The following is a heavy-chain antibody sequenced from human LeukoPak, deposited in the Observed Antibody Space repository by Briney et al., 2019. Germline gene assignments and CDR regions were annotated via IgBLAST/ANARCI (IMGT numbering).Heavy chain of an antibody. CDR3: AKDYCSSPSCYRAYYYYMDV. CDR1: GFTFSSYG. CDR2: IRYDGSNK. Sequence: PGGSLRLSCAASGFTFSSYGMHWVRQAPGKGLEWVAFIRYDGSNKYYADSVKGRFTMSRDNSKNTLYLQMNSLRAEDTAVYYCAKDYCSSPSCYRAYYYYMDVWGKGTTVTVSS. J-gene: IGHJ6*03. D-gene: IGHD2-2*02. V-gene: IGHV3-30*02.